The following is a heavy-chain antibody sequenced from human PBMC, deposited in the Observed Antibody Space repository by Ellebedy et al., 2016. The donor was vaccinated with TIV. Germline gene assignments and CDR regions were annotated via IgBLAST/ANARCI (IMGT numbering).Heavy chain of an antibody. J-gene: IGHJ6*02. CDR2: ISYDGRNK. CDR3: ARDGPDGPFLTQADYYGMDV. D-gene: IGHD2/OR15-2a*01. V-gene: IGHV3-30*04. CDR1: GFTFSNYA. Sequence: GGSLRLXCAASGFTFSNYAMHWVRQAPGKGLEWVALISYDGRNKYYADSVQGRFTVSRDRSKSTLYLQMNSLRAEDTAVYYCARDGPDGPFLTQADYYGMDVWGQGTTVTVSS.